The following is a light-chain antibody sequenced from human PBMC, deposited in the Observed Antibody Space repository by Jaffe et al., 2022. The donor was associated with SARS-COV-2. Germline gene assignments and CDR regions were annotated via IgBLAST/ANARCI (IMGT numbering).Light chain of an antibody. Sequence: SYELTQASSVSVSPGQTARITCSGDVVANKYARWFQQKPGQAPVLVIYKDTERPSGVPERFSGSSSGSTVTLTISGAQVEDEADYYCYSAADNIGVFGGGTKLTVL. V-gene: IGLV3-27*01. CDR3: YSAADNIGV. CDR1: VVANKY. CDR2: KDT. J-gene: IGLJ3*02.